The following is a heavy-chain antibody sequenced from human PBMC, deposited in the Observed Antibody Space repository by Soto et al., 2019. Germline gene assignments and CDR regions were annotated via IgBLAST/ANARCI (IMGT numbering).Heavy chain of an antibody. V-gene: IGHV3-30-3*01. CDR2: MSYDGSRE. CDR3: ATLRPSFGVVKDY. CDR1: GFIFSNYA. J-gene: IGHJ4*02. Sequence: QVQLVESGGCVVQPGRSLSLSCAASGFIFSNYAMHWVRQAPGKGLEWVAVMSYDGSREYYAGSVKGRFTISRDNSKNTLYLQMNTLRPEDTAVYYCATLRPSFGVVKDYWGQGTLVTVSS. D-gene: IGHD2-15*01.